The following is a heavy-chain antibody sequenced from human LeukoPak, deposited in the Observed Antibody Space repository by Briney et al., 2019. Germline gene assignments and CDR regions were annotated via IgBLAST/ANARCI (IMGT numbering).Heavy chain of an antibody. J-gene: IGHJ3*02. V-gene: IGHV3-30*18. Sequence: PGGSLRLSCAAPGFTFSSYGMHWVRQVPGKGLGWVAVISFDGSNKYYADSVKGRFTISRDNSKNTLYLQMNSLRAEDTAVYYCAKSSGYDSAFEACDIWGQGTMVTVSS. CDR2: ISFDGSNK. CDR1: GFTFSSYG. D-gene: IGHD5-12*01. CDR3: AKSSGYDSAFEACDI.